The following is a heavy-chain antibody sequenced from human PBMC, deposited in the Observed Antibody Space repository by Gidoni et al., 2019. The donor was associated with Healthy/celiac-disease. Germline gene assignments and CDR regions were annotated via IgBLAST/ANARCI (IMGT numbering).Heavy chain of an antibody. D-gene: IGHD4-17*01. V-gene: IGHV1-3*01. CDR1: GYTFTRNA. Sequence: QVQLVQSGAEVKKPEASVNVSCKASGYTFTRNALHWVRQAPGQRLEWMGWIISGNGDTKYSQKFQGRVTITRDTSASTAYMELSSLRTEDTAVYYCARDGSTADFDYWGQGTLVTVSS. CDR3: ARDGSTADFDY. CDR2: IISGNGDT. J-gene: IGHJ4*02.